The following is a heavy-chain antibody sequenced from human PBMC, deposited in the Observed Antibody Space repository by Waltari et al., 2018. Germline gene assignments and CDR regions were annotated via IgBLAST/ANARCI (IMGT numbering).Heavy chain of an antibody. CDR2: ISAYNGNT. V-gene: IGHV1-18*01. J-gene: IGHJ6*02. CDR3: ARSEGERRKAAASYGMDD. CDR1: GYTFTSNG. Sequence: QVQLVQSGPEVKKPGASVKVSCKAAGYTFTSNGISLVRQGPGRGLEWMGWISAYNGNTNYAQKLQDRVTMTTDTTTSTAYMELRSLRSDDTDVYYCARSEGERRKAAASYGMDDWGQGTTVTVSS. D-gene: IGHD6-25*01.